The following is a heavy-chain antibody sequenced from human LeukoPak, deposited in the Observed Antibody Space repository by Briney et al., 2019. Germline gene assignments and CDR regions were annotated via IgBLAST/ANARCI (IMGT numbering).Heavy chain of an antibody. V-gene: IGHV3-23*01. CDR1: GFTFSSYA. CDR3: AKSYVWGSYRDAFDT. CDR2: ISGSGGST. Sequence: GGSLRLSCAASGFTFSSYAMSWVRKAPGKGLEWVSAISGSGGSTYYADSVKGRFTISRDNSKNTLYLQMNSLRAEDTAVYYCAKSYVWGSYRDAFDTWGQGTMVTVSS. J-gene: IGHJ3*02. D-gene: IGHD3-16*02.